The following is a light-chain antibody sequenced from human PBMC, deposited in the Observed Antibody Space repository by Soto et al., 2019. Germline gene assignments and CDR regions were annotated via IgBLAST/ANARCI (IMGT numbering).Light chain of an antibody. Sequence: QSALTQPASVSGSPGQSITISCTGTSSDVGDYNYVSWYQQHPGKAPKLMIYDVSNRPSGVSNRFSGSKSGNTASLTISGLQAEDEADYYCSSYTSSSTLVVFCGGTQLTVL. CDR1: SSDVGDYNY. V-gene: IGLV2-14*01. J-gene: IGLJ2*01. CDR3: SSYTSSSTLVV. CDR2: DVS.